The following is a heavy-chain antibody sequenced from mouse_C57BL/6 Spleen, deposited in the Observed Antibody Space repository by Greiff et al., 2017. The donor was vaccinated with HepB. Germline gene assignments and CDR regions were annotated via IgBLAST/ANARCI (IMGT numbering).Heavy chain of an antibody. CDR1: GFTFSDYY. J-gene: IGHJ1*03. Sequence: EVMLVESEGGLVQPGSSMKLSCTASGFTFSDYYMAWVRQVPEKGLEWVANINYDGSSTYYLDSLKSRFIISRDNAKNILYLQMSSLKSEDTATYYCARSFYDYHWYFDVWGTGTTVTVSS. CDR3: ARSFYDYHWYFDV. D-gene: IGHD2-4*01. V-gene: IGHV5-16*01. CDR2: INYDGSST.